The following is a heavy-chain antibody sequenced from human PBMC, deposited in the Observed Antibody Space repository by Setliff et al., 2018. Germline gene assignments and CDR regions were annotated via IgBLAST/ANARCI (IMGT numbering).Heavy chain of an antibody. CDR1: GYTFINFG. Sequence: ASVKVSCKASGYTFINFGISWVRQAPGQGLEWVGWISPYTGNTYYAPRLQDRVTLTADTSTNTAYMELRSLISDDTAVYYCSSLVRFCTWTTCQRLSGDDFWGQGTLVTVSS. V-gene: IGHV1-18*01. CDR2: ISPYTGNT. CDR3: SSLVRFCTWTTCQRLSGDDF. D-gene: IGHD2-8*01. J-gene: IGHJ4*02.